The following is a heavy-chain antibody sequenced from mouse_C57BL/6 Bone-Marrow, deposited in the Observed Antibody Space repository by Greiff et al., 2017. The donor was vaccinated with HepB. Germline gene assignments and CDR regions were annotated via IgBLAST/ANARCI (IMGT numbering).Heavy chain of an antibody. CDR3: AREGTGTRAWFAY. D-gene: IGHD4-1*01. V-gene: IGHV5-6*01. J-gene: IGHJ3*01. CDR2: ISSGGSYN. Sequence: EVMLVESGGDLVKPGGSLKLSCAASGFTFSSYGMSWVRQTPDKRLEWVATISSGGSYNYYPDSVKGRFTISRDNAKNTLYLQMSSLKSEDTAMYYCAREGTGTRAWFAYWGHGTLVTVSA. CDR1: GFTFSSYG.